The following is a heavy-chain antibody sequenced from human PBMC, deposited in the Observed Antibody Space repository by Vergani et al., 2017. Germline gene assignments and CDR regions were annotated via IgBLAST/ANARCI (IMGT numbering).Heavy chain of an antibody. D-gene: IGHD4-17*01. Sequence: QVQLVQSGAEVKKPGASVKVSCKASGYTFTSYYMHWVRQAPGQGLEWMGWINPNSGGTNYAQKFQGRVTMTRDTYISTAYMELSRLRSDDTAVYYCAREWHDYGDYGGFDYWGQGTLVTVSS. CDR2: INPNSGGT. CDR1: GYTFTSYY. V-gene: IGHV1-2*02. J-gene: IGHJ4*02. CDR3: AREWHDYGDYGGFDY.